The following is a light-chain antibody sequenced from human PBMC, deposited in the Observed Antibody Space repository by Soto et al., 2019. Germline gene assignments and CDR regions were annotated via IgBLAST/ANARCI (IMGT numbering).Light chain of an antibody. CDR3: CSFALRSTLI. V-gene: IGLV2-14*03. J-gene: IGLJ2*01. CDR1: SSDVGGYNF. CDR2: EVA. Sequence: QSALTQTASVSGSPGQSITMSCTGTSSDVGGYNFVSWYQQHPGKAPKLIVHEVANRLSGVSGRFSGSKSGNTASLTISGLQAEDEADYYCCSFALRSTLIFGGGTKLTVL.